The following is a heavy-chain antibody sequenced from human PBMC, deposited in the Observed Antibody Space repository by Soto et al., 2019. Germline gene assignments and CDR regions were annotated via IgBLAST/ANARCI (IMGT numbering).Heavy chain of an antibody. V-gene: IGHV4-59*08. J-gene: IGHJ4*02. Sequence: SETLSLTCTVSGGSISSYYWSWIRQPPGKGLEWIGYIYYSGSTNYNPSLKSRVTISVDTSKNQFSLKLRSVTAADTAVFYCARHYPGHPYFDYWGQGALVTVSS. CDR2: IYYSGST. D-gene: IGHD7-27*01. CDR1: GGSISSYY. CDR3: ARHYPGHPYFDY.